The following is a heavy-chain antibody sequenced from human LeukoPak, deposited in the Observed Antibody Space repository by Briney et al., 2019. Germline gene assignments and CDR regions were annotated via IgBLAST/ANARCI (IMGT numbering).Heavy chain of an antibody. CDR3: ATAPILRGEGGEHYKYGMDV. J-gene: IGHJ6*02. V-gene: IGHV4-39*07. CDR1: GGSISSSSYY. Sequence: SETLSLTCTVSGGSISSSSYYWGWIRQPPGKGLEWIGSIYYSGSTYYNSSLKSRVTISADSFKNHFSLKLTSVTAADTAVYYCATAPILRGEGGEHYKYGMDVWGQGTTVIVSS. D-gene: IGHD2-2*02. CDR2: IYYSGST.